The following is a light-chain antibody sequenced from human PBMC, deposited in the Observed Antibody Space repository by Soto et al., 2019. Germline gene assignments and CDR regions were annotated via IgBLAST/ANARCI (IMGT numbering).Light chain of an antibody. J-gene: IGKJ4*01. Sequence: EIVLTQSPDSLSLSPGDRATLSCRASQSVGGHLAWYQQRPGQAPRLLIFDTSVTATGIPARFSGSGSGTDLTLTITSLEPEDAAVYYCQQRHSWPLTFGIGTRLEIK. CDR2: DTS. CDR3: QQRHSWPLT. V-gene: IGKV3-11*01. CDR1: QSVGGH.